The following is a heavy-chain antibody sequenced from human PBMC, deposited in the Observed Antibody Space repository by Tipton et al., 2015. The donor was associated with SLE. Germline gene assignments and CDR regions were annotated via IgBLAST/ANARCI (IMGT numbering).Heavy chain of an antibody. CDR3: ARVAWSPAYYYGMDV. D-gene: IGHD3-3*01. Sequence: GSLRLSCAASGFAFSSYWMHWVRQAPGKGLVCVSRINSDGTTTTYADSVTGRFTVFRDNAKNTVYLQMNSLRAEDTAVYYCARVAWSPAYYYGMDVWGQGTTVTVSS. CDR1: GFAFSSYW. CDR2: INSDGTTT. V-gene: IGHV3-74*01. J-gene: IGHJ6*02.